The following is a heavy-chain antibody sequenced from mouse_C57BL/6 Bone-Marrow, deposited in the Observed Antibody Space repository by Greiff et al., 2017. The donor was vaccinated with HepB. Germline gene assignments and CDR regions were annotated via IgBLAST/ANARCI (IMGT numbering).Heavy chain of an antibody. CDR2: INPSNGGT. CDR3: ARGDYYYGSPGWYFDV. Sequence: QVHVKQPGTELVKPGASVKLSCKASGYTFTSYWMHWVKQRPGQGLEWIGNINPSNGGTNYNEKFKSKATLTVDKSSSTAYMQLSSLTSEDSAVYYCARGDYYYGSPGWYFDVWGTGTTVTVSS. V-gene: IGHV1-53*01. CDR1: GYTFTSYW. J-gene: IGHJ1*03. D-gene: IGHD1-1*01.